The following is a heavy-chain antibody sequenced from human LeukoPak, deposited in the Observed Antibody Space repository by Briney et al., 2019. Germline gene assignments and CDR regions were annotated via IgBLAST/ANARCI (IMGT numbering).Heavy chain of an antibody. CDR1: EFTFSTYS. V-gene: IGHV3-48*04. CDR3: AELGITMIGGV. J-gene: IGHJ6*04. CDR2: ISSSGSTI. Sequence: GGSPRLSCAASEFTFSTYSMNWVRQAPGKGLEWVSYISSSGSTIYYADSVKGRFTISRDNAKNSLYLQMNSLRAEDTAVYYCAELGITMIGGVWGKGTTVTISS. D-gene: IGHD3-10*02.